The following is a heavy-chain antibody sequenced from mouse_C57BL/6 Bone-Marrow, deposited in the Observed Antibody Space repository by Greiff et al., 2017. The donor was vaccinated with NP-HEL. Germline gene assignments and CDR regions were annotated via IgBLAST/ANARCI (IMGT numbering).Heavy chain of an antibody. CDR3: ARNYGSRGYAMDY. Sequence: QLPGTELVKPGASVKLSCKASGYTFTSYWMHWVKQRPGQGLEWIGNINPSNGGTNYNEKFKSKATLTVDKSSSTAYMQLSSLTSEDSAVYYCARNYGSRGYAMDYWGQGTSVTVSS. D-gene: IGHD1-1*01. CDR1: GYTFTSYW. CDR2: INPSNGGT. V-gene: IGHV1-53*01. J-gene: IGHJ4*01.